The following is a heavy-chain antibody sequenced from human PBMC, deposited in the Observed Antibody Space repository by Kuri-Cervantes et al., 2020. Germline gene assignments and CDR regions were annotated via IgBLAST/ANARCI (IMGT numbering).Heavy chain of an antibody. V-gene: IGHV3-7*04. D-gene: IGHD2-15*01. CDR1: GXXXSSYW. J-gene: IGHJ6*03. Sequence: GGWLRLSCAVSGXXXSSYWIXWVRQAPGKGLEWVANIKQDGSXXYYVDSVKGRFTISRDNAKNSLXXQMNSLRAEDTAVYYCARVYCSGGSCYXYYYYYIDVWGKGTTVTVSS. CDR3: ARVYCSGGSCYXYYYYYIDV. CDR2: IKQDGSXX.